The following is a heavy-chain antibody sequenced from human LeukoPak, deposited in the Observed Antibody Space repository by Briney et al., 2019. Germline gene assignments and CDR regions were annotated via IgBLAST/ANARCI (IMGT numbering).Heavy chain of an antibody. CDR2: IYYSGST. D-gene: IGHD3-3*01. Sequence: TSETLSLTCTVSGGSISSSSYYWGWIRQPPGKGLEWIGSIYYSGSTYYNPSLKSRVTISVDTSKNQFSLKLSSVTAADTAAYYCASPAGPYDFWSGGPLDYWGQGTLVTVSS. V-gene: IGHV4-39*01. CDR3: ASPAGPYDFWSGGPLDY. J-gene: IGHJ4*02. CDR1: GGSISSSSYY.